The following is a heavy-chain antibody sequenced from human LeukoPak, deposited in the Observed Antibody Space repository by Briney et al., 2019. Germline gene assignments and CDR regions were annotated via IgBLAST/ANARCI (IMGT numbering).Heavy chain of an antibody. J-gene: IGHJ3*02. CDR2: INPNSGGT. CDR3: AREYPADAFDI. CDR1: GYTFTGYY. Sequence: ASVKVSCKASGYTFTGYYMHWVRQAPGQGLEWMGWINPNSGGTNYAQKFQGRVTMTRDTSISTAYMELRSLRSDDTAVYYCAREYPADAFDIWGQGTMVTVSS. V-gene: IGHV1-2*02.